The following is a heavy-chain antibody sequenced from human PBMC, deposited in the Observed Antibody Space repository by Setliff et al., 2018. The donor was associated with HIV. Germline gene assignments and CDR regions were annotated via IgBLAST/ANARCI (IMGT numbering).Heavy chain of an antibody. V-gene: IGHV3-15*01. CDR3: ARDDWTCSDGTCFPITFDY. CDR2: IKSKTDGGTT. J-gene: IGHJ4*02. D-gene: IGHD2-15*01. CDR1: GFTFSNAW. Sequence: GGSLRLSCAASGFTFSNAWMSWVRQAPGKGLEWVGRIKSKTDGGTTDYAAPVKGRFTISRDDSKNTLYLQMNSLKTEDTAVYYCARDDWTCSDGTCFPITFDYWGQGTLVTVSS.